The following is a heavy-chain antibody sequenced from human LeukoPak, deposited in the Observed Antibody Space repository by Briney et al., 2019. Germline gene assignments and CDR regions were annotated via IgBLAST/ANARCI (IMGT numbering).Heavy chain of an antibody. CDR3: ARERSGSEIFARSFDI. Sequence: SGTLSLTCAVSGGSISSSNWWTWVRQSPGKGLEWIGEIYHSGSTNYNPSLKSRITISVDKSKNHFSLELGSVTAADTAVYYCARERSGSEIFARSFDIWGQGTMVTVSS. D-gene: IGHD3-3*01. J-gene: IGHJ3*02. CDR1: GGSISSSNW. CDR2: IYHSGST. V-gene: IGHV4-4*02.